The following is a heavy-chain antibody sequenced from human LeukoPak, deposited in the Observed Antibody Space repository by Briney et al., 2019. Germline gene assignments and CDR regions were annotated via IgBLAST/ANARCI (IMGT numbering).Heavy chain of an antibody. D-gene: IGHD5-18*01. V-gene: IGHV5-51*01. CDR2: IYPGDSDT. Sequence: GESLQISCKGSGYSFTSYWIGWVRQMPGKGLEWMGIIYPGDSDTRYSPSFQGQVTISADKSISTAYLQWSSLKASDTAMYYCARLAVDTAMVTRGFDPWGQGTLVTVSS. CDR1: GYSFTSYW. J-gene: IGHJ5*02. CDR3: ARLAVDTAMVTRGFDP.